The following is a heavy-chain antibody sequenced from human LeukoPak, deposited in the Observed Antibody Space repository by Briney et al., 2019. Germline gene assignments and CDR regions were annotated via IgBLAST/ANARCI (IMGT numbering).Heavy chain of an antibody. Sequence: ASVKVSCKASGYTFTGYYMHWVRQAPGQGLEWMGWINPNSGDTNCAQKFQGRVTMTRDTSINTAYVEVSRLTSDDTAVYYCARDRIAAPDDFDYWGPGTPVTVSS. CDR1: GYTFTGYY. D-gene: IGHD6-13*01. V-gene: IGHV1-2*02. CDR3: ARDRIAAPDDFDY. J-gene: IGHJ4*02. CDR2: INPNSGDT.